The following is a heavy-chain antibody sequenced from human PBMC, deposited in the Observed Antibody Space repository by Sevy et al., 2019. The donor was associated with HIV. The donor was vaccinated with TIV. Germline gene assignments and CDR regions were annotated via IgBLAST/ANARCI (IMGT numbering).Heavy chain of an antibody. V-gene: IGHV5-10-1*01. CDR2: IDPSDSYI. D-gene: IGHD3-22*01. CDR3: ARQEERGYDSEDPNHYYYYYMDV. CDR1: GYSFNNYW. Sequence: GESLKISCKGSGYSFNNYWITWVRQMPGKGLEWMGKIDPSDSYINYNPSFQGHVTISVDKSISTAYLQWSSLKDSDTAIYYCARQEERGYDSEDPNHYYYYYMDVWGRGTTVTVSS. J-gene: IGHJ6*03.